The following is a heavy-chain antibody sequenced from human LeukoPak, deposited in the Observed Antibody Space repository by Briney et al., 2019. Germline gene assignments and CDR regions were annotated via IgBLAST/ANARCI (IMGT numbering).Heavy chain of an antibody. CDR2: IYSDGGT. D-gene: IGHD3-10*01. Sequence: GGSLRLSCAASGFTVSNDFMSWVRQAPGKGLEWVSLIYSDGGTYYADSVKGRFTISRDNSKNTLYLQMNSLRAEDTAVYYCAKDGAPNAGYMDVWGKGTTVTVSS. V-gene: IGHV3-53*01. J-gene: IGHJ6*03. CDR3: AKDGAPNAGYMDV. CDR1: GFTVSNDF.